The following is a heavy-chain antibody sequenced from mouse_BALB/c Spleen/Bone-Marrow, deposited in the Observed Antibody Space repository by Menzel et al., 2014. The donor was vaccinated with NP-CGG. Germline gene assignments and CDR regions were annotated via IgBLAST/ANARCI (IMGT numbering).Heavy chain of an antibody. CDR3: ANDLFAY. V-gene: IGHV14-3*02. Sequence: VQLKASGAELVKPGASVKLSCTASGFNIKDTYMYWVKQMPEQGLEWIGRIDPANGNTKYDPKFQGKTTITAVTSTNTARLLLSSLTSEGTTGYYCANDLFAYLGHGTLVTVSA. J-gene: IGHJ3*01. CDR1: GFNIKDTY. CDR2: IDPANGNT. D-gene: IGHD2-4*01.